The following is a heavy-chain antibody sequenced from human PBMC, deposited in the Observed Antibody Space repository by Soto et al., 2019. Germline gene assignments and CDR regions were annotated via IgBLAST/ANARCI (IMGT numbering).Heavy chain of an antibody. CDR2: INHSGST. V-gene: IGHV4-34*01. J-gene: IGHJ3*02. CDR3: ARRLGSPRLRYFDWLLIHNAFDI. Sequence: SETLSLTCAVYGGSFSGYYWSWIRQPPGKGLEWIGEINHSGSTNYNPSLKSRVTISVDTSKNQFSLKLSSVTAADTAVYYCARRLGSPRLRYFDWLLIHNAFDIWGQGTMVTVSS. D-gene: IGHD3-9*01. CDR1: GGSFSGYY.